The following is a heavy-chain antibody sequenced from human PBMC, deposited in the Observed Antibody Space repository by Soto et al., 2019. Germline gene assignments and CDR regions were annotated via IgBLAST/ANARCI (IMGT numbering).Heavy chain of an antibody. CDR2: IWHDGKNK. CDR3: ARDPGQDEAMDY. J-gene: IGHJ4*02. V-gene: IGHV3-33*01. CDR1: GFTFSNFG. Sequence: QVQVVESGGGVVQPGRSLRLSCVASGFTFSNFGMHWVRQAPGMGLEWVAVIWHDGKNKYYADSAEGRFTVSRDNSKNRLYLQMDSMTAEDTAVYYCARDPGQDEAMDYWGQGTLVTVSS.